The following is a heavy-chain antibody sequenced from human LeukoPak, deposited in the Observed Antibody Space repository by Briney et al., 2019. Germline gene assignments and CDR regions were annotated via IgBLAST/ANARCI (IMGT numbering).Heavy chain of an antibody. CDR2: INHSGST. V-gene: IGHV4-34*01. J-gene: IGHJ4*02. CDR3: ARGQFSLDY. CDR1: GGSFSGYY. Sequence: SETLSLTCAVYGGSFSGYYWSWIRQPPGKGLEWIGEINHSGSTNYNPSLKSRVTISVDTSKNQFSLKLSSVTAADAAVYYCARGQFSLDYWGQGTWSPSPQ.